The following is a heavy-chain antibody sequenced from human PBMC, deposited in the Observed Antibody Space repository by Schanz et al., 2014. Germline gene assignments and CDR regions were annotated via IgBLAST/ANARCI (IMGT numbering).Heavy chain of an antibody. CDR1: GYTFTSYG. V-gene: IGHV1-18*01. CDR3: AGTYCSSTSCYTGYYYMDV. D-gene: IGHD2-2*02. J-gene: IGHJ6*03. Sequence: QVQLVQSGAEVKKPGASVKVSCKASGYTFTSYGISWVRQAPGQGLEWMGWITAYNGDTNYALKLQGRVTMTTDTSTGTAYMELRSLRSEDTAMYYCAGTYCSSTSCYTGYYYMDVWGKGTTVNDSS. CDR2: ITAYNGDT.